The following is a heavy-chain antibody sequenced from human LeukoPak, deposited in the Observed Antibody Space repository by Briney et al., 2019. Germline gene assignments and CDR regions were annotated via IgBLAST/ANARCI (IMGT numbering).Heavy chain of an antibody. V-gene: IGHV3-23*01. CDR3: ARAAPLWMATAIAPHDAFDI. CDR1: GFPFASYA. Sequence: GGSLRLSCAASGFPFASYAMSWVRQAPGKGLEWVSTISGSGDSSYYADSVKGRFTISRDNSKNTLYLQMNSLRAEHTAVYYCARAAPLWMATAIAPHDAFDIWGQGTMVTVSS. J-gene: IGHJ3*02. D-gene: IGHD2-21*02. CDR2: ISGSGDSS.